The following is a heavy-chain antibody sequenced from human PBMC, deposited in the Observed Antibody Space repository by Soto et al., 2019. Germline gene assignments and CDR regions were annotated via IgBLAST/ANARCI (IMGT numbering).Heavy chain of an antibody. Sequence: VGSLRLSCAASGFTFSSYGMHWVRQAPGKGLEWVAVISYDGSNKYYADSVKGRFTISRDNSKNTLYLQMNSLRAEDTAVYYCAKVGGTTIGMDVWGQGTTVTSP. D-gene: IGHD1-26*01. CDR1: GFTFSSYG. CDR2: ISYDGSNK. CDR3: AKVGGTTIGMDV. J-gene: IGHJ6*02. V-gene: IGHV3-30*18.